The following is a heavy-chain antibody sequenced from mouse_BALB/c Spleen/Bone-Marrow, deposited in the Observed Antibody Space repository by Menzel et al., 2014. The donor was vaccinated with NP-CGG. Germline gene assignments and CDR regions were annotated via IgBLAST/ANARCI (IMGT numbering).Heavy chain of an antibody. CDR3: ARELGRGFAY. J-gene: IGHJ3*01. CDR2: INPGSGGI. D-gene: IGHD4-1*01. Sequence: QVHVKQSGAELVRPGTSVTVSCKASGYAFTNYLIEWVKQRPGQGLEWIGVINPGSGGINYNEKFRVKATLTADKSSSIVYMQPSSLTSDDSAVYFCARELGRGFAYWGQGTLVTVSA. CDR1: GYAFTNYL. V-gene: IGHV1-54*01.